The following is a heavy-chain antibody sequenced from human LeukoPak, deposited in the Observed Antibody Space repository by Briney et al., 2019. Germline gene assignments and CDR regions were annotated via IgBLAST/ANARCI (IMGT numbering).Heavy chain of an antibody. D-gene: IGHD6-13*01. CDR2: ISQDGTGK. V-gene: IGHV3-30-3*01. Sequence: GGSLRLSCATSGFSFTDYPMNWVRQAPGKGLEWLTVISQDGTGKWYADSVKGRFTISRDNSENTVYLQMNSLRLEDTAVYYCGRDFWYGFDYCGQGTLVAVSS. CDR1: GFSFTDYP. CDR3: GRDFWYGFDY. J-gene: IGHJ4*02.